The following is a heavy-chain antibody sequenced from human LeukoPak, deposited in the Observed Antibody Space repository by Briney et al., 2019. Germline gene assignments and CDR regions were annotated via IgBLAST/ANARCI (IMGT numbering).Heavy chain of an antibody. CDR3: AKVFYDSSGYYFPFDY. CDR1: GFTFSSYA. J-gene: IGHJ4*02. CDR2: ISDSGSST. D-gene: IGHD3-22*01. V-gene: IGHV3-23*01. Sequence: GSLRLSCAASGFTFSSYAMSWVRQAPGMGLEWVSAISDSGSSTYYADSVKGRFTISRDNSKNTLYLQMNGLRVEDTAVYYCAKVFYDSSGYYFPFDYWGQGTLVTVSS.